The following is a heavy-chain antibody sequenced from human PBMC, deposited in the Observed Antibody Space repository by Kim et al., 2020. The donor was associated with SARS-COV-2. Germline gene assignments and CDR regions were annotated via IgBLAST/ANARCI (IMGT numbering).Heavy chain of an antibody. CDR2: INNSGST. Sequence: SETLSLTCAVYGGSFSGYYWSWIRQPPGKGLEWIGEINNSGSTNYNPSLKSRVTISVDTSKNQFSLNLSSVTAADTAVYYCARGRIAAAADYWGQGTLV. V-gene: IGHV4-34*01. CDR1: GGSFSGYY. D-gene: IGHD6-13*01. CDR3: ARGRIAAAADY. J-gene: IGHJ4*02.